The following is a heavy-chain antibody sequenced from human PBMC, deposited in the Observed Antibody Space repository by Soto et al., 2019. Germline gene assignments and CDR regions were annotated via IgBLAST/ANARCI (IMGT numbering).Heavy chain of an antibody. CDR1: GGSISSYY. D-gene: IGHD2-15*01. CDR2: IYYSGST. Sequence: SETLSLTCTVSGGSISSYYWSWIRQPPGKGLEWIGYIYYSGSTNYNPSLKSRVTISVDTSKNQFSLKLSSVTAADTAVYYCARNGRGNCSGGSCYAPYYFDYWGQGTLVTVSS. J-gene: IGHJ4*02. V-gene: IGHV4-59*08. CDR3: ARNGRGNCSGGSCYAPYYFDY.